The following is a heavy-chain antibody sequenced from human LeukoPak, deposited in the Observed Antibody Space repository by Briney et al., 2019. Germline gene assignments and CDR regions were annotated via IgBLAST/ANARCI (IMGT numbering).Heavy chain of an antibody. CDR2: ISSSGSA. J-gene: IGHJ6*03. Sequence: PSETLSLTCTVSGGSISSYYWNWLRQPAGKGLEWIGRISSSGSANYNPSLKSRVTLSVDTSRNQLSLILSSVTAADTAVFYCATEPTRTPYYYMDVWGKGTTVIVSS. CDR3: ATEPTRTPYYYMDV. V-gene: IGHV4-4*07. D-gene: IGHD1-1*01. CDR1: GGSISSYY.